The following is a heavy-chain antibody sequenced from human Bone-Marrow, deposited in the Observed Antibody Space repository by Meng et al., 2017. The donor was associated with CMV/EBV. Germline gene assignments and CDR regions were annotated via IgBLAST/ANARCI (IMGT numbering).Heavy chain of an antibody. J-gene: IGHJ6*02. CDR1: GFTFSNAW. CDR3: TTDHYYYAMDV. Sequence: GESLKISCAASGFTFSNAWMSWVRQAPGKGLEWVGRIKSKTDGGTTDYAAPVKGRFTISRDDAKNTLYLQMNSLKTEDTAIYYCTTDHYYYAMDVWGQGTMVTVSS. V-gene: IGHV3-15*01. CDR2: IKSKTDGGTT.